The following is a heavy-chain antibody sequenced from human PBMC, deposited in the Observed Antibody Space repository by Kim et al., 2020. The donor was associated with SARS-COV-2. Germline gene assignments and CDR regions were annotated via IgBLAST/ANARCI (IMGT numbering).Heavy chain of an antibody. CDR3: ARDMAVAGYYYYYGMDV. J-gene: IGHJ6*02. Sequence: GGSLRLSCAASGFTFSSYGMHWVRQAPGKGLEWVAFILYDGSNKYYADSVKGRFTISRDNSKNTLYLQMNSLRAEDTAVYYCARDMAVAGYYYYYGMDVWGQGTTVTVSS. CDR1: GFTFSSYG. D-gene: IGHD6-19*01. CDR2: ILYDGSNK. V-gene: IGHV3-33*05.